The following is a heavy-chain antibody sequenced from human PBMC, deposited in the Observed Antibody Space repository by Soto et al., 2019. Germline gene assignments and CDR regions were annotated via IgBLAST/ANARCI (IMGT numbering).Heavy chain of an antibody. D-gene: IGHD5-18*01. CDR1: GGSMSHYH. V-gene: IGHV4-59*01. CDR3: ARTGYGDHFDY. Sequence: PSETLSLTCTVSGGSMSHYHWCWIRQSPGKGLEFIGYTHDSGIINYNPSLMSRVAISLDTSKNQFSLKLTSVIAADTALYYCARTGYGDHFDYWGRGTLVTVSS. J-gene: IGHJ4*02. CDR2: THDSGII.